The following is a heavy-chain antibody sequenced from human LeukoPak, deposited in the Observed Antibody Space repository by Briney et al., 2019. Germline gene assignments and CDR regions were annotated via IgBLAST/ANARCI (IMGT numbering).Heavy chain of an antibody. CDR1: GGTFSSYA. D-gene: IGHD2-2*01. V-gene: IGHV1-69*01. J-gene: IGHJ5*02. CDR3: ARARYCSSTSCYHWFDP. Sequence: SVKVSCKASGGTFSSYAISWVRQAPGQGLEWMGGIIPIFGTANYAQKFQGRVTITADESTSTAYMELRSLRSEDTAVYYCARARYCSSTSCYHWFDPWGQGTLVTVSS. CDR2: IIPIFGTA.